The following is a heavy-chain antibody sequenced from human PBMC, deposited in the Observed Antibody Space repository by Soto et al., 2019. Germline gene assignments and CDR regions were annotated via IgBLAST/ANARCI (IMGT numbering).Heavy chain of an antibody. CDR1: GFTVSSNY. CDR3: ARDLVGDYYYYMDV. D-gene: IGHD1-26*01. J-gene: IGHJ6*03. V-gene: IGHV3-66*01. Sequence: GGSLRLSCAASGFTVSSNYMSWVRQAPGKGLEWVSVIYSGGSTYYADSVKGRFTISRDNSKNTLYLQMNSLRAEDTAVYYCARDLVGDYYYYMDVWGKGTTVTVSS. CDR2: IYSGGST.